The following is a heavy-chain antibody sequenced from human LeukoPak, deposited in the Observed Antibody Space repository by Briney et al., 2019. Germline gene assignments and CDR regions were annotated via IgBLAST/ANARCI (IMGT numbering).Heavy chain of an antibody. CDR3: AGLFITGTNFDY. D-gene: IGHD1/OR15-1a*01. Sequence: GRSLRLSCAASGFTFSSCAMHWVRQAPGKGLEWVAVISYDGSNKYYADSVKGRFTISRDNSKNTLYLQMNSLRAEDTAVYYCAGLFITGTNFDYWGQGTLVTVSS. J-gene: IGHJ4*02. CDR2: ISYDGSNK. V-gene: IGHV3-30-3*01. CDR1: GFTFSSCA.